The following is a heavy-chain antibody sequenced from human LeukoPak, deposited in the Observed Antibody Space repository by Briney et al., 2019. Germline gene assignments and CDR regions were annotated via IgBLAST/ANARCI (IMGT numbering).Heavy chain of an antibody. J-gene: IGHJ4*02. CDR1: GFTFSSYS. CDR3: AKDLTFYYDSSGDY. Sequence: GGSLRLSCAASGFTFSSYSMSWVRQAPGKGLEWVSAISGSGGSTYYADSVEGRFTISRDNSKNQLYLQMNSLRAEDTAVYYCAKDLTFYYDSSGDYWGQGTLVTVSS. D-gene: IGHD3-22*01. CDR2: ISGSGGST. V-gene: IGHV3-23*01.